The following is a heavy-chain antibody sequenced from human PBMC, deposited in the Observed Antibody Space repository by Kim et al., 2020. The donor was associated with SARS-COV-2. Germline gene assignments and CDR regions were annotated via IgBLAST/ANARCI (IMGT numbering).Heavy chain of an antibody. Sequence: GGSLRLSCAASGFTFSSYSMNWVRQAPGKGLEWVSYISSSSSTIYYADSVKGRFTISRDNAKNSLYLQMNSLRDEDTAVYYCASHNWNYEELSYFDYWGQGTLVTVSS. V-gene: IGHV3-48*02. CDR2: ISSSSSTI. CDR3: ASHNWNYEELSYFDY. CDR1: GFTFSSYS. J-gene: IGHJ4*02. D-gene: IGHD1-7*01.